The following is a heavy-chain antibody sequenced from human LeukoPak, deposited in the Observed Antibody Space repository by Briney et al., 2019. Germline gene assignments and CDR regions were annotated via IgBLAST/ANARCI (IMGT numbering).Heavy chain of an antibody. CDR3: ARERCSGGSCYPGTDAFDI. J-gene: IGHJ3*02. CDR1: GFTFDDYG. V-gene: IGHV3-20*04. CDR2: INWNGGST. Sequence: GGSLRLSCAASGFTFDDYGMSWVRQAPGKGLEWVSGINWNGGSTGYADSVKGRFTISRDNAKNSLYLQMNGLRAEDTALYYCARERCSGGSCYPGTDAFDIWGQGTMVTVSS. D-gene: IGHD2-15*01.